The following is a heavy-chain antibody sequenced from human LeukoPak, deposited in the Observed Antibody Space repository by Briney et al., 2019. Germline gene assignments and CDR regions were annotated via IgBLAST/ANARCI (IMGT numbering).Heavy chain of an antibody. CDR2: ISGTGDST. V-gene: IGHV3-23*01. Sequence: GGSLRLSCAASGFTFSSFAMNWVRQAPGKGLEWVSTISGTGDSTNYADSVKGRFTISRDNSKNTLYLQMNSLRAEDTAVYYCARDDGPRYCSSTSCYFGSDYWGQGTLVTVSS. D-gene: IGHD2-2*01. CDR1: GFTFSSFA. J-gene: IGHJ4*02. CDR3: ARDDGPRYCSSTSCYFGSDY.